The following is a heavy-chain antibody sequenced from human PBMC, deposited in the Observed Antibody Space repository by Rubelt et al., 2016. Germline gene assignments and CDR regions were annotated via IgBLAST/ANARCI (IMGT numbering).Heavy chain of an antibody. D-gene: IGHD6-19*01. V-gene: IGHV3-23*04. CDR3: AKDLCGWSFDY. J-gene: IGHJ4*02. CDR2: IGGSDDTT. Sequence: EVQLVESGGGLIQPGGSLRLSCAASGFTFNRNAMSWVRQAPGKGLEWVSGIGGSDDTTHYADSVKGRFTISRDTSKNTLYLKRKSLSAEDTAMYDCAKDLCGWSFDYWGQGTPVTVSS. CDR1: GFTFNRNA.